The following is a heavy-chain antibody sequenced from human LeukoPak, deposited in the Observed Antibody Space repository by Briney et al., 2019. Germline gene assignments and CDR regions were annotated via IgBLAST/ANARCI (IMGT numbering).Heavy chain of an antibody. CDR2: INHSGST. Sequence: PSETLSLTCAVYGGSFSGYYWSWIRQPPGKGLEWIGEINHSGSTNYNPSLESRVTISVDTSKNQFSLKLSSVTAADTAVYYCARVNCSSTSCYTDFDYWGQGTLVTVSS. J-gene: IGHJ4*02. CDR1: GGSFSGYY. CDR3: ARVNCSSTSCYTDFDY. V-gene: IGHV4-34*01. D-gene: IGHD2-2*02.